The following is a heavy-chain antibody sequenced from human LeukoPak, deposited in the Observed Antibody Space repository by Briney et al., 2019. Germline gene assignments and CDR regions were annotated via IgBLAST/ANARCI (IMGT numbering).Heavy chain of an antibody. V-gene: IGHV1-18*01. Sequence: ASVKVSCKASGYTFTSYGISWVRQAPGQGLEWMGWISAYNGDTNYAQKVQGRVTMTRDTSISTVYVELSRLRSDDTAVYYCARSDSYTWFDPWGQGTLVTVSS. D-gene: IGHD2-15*01. CDR3: ARSDSYTWFDP. CDR2: ISAYNGDT. J-gene: IGHJ5*02. CDR1: GYTFTSYG.